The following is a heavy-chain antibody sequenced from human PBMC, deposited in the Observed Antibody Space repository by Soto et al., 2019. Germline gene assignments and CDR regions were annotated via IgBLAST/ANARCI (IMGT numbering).Heavy chain of an antibody. CDR2: IDPSDSYT. CDR1: GYSFTSYW. V-gene: IGHV5-10-1*01. D-gene: IGHD3-22*01. Sequence: GESLKISCKGSGYSFTSYWISWVRQMPGKGLEWMGRIDPSDSYTNYSPSFQGHVTISADKSISTAYLQWSSLKASDTAMYYCARPFLRWPYYDSSGYCYDYWGQGTLVTVSS. J-gene: IGHJ4*02. CDR3: ARPFLRWPYYDSSGYCYDY.